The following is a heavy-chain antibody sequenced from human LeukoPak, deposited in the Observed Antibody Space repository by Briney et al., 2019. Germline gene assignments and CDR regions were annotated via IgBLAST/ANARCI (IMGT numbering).Heavy chain of an antibody. CDR1: GYTFTSYG. V-gene: IGHV1-18*01. CDR2: ISAYNGNT. Sequence: ASVKVSCKASGYTFTSYGISWVRQAPGQGLEWMGWISAYNGNTNYAQKLQGRVTMTTDTSTSTAYMELRSLRSDDTAAYYCAKDLVGEEEYSSSLGKNWFDPWGQGTLVTVSS. D-gene: IGHD6-6*01. J-gene: IGHJ5*02. CDR3: AKDLVGEEEYSSSLGKNWFDP.